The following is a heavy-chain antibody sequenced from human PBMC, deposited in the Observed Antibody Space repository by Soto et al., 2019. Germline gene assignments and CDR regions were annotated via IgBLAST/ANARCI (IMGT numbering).Heavy chain of an antibody. V-gene: IGHV1-3*01. CDR1: GYIFTSYV. D-gene: IGHD1-26*01. CDR2: INAGNGNT. J-gene: IGHJ4*02. CDR3: ARGNQELDY. Sequence: ASVNVSCKASGYIFTSYVMHWVRQAPGQRLEWMGWINAGNGNTKYSPKYQGRVTITRDTSASAAHMDLSSLTSEDTAVYFCARGNQELDYWGQGTLVTVSS.